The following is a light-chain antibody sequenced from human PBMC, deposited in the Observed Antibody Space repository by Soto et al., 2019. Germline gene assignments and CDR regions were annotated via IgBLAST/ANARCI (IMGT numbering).Light chain of an antibody. J-gene: IGLJ3*02. Sequence: QSALTQPASVSGSAGQSITISCSGTMRDVGAYNLVSWYQQHPGTAPKLIIYEVRNRPSGISSRFSGSRSGNTASLTISGLQSEDEGYYYCSAYTARSTLVLGGGTQLTV. CDR2: EVR. V-gene: IGLV2-14*01. CDR3: SAYTARSTLV. CDR1: MRDVGAYNL.